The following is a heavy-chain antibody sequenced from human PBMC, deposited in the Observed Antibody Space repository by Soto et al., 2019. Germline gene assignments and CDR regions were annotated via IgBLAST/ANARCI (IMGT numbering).Heavy chain of an antibody. J-gene: IGHJ4*02. V-gene: IGHV4-59*01. D-gene: IGHD3-3*01. CDR3: ARVVTIFGVVIGFDY. Sequence: PSETLSLTCTVSGGSISSYYWSWIRQPPGKGLEWIGYIYYSGSTNYNPSLKSRVTISVDTSKNQFSLKLSSVTAADTAVYYCARVVTIFGVVIGFDYWGQGTLVTVSS. CDR2: IYYSGST. CDR1: GGSISSYY.